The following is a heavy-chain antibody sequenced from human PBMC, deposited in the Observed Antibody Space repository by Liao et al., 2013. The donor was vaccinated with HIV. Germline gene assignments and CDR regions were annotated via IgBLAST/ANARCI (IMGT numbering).Heavy chain of an antibody. CDR3: ARDSGAAAGLFES. V-gene: IGHV4-30-4*01. Sequence: VQLQESGPGVVKPSQTLSLTCTVSGGSISSGDYYWTWIRQPPGKGLEWIGYIFYSGDTYYNPSLKSRITMSIDTSKNQFSLSLTSVTARDTAVYYCARDSGAAAGLFESWGQGTLVTVSS. J-gene: IGHJ4*02. CDR1: GGSISSGDYY. CDR2: IFYSGDT. D-gene: IGHD6-13*01.